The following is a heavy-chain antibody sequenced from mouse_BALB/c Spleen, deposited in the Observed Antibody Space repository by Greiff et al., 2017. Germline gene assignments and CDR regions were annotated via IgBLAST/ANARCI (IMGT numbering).Heavy chain of an antibody. CDR1: GYTFTSYW. V-gene: IGHV1-69*02. CDR2: IDPSDSYT. Sequence: QVQLQQPGAELVQPGASVKLSCKASGYTFTSYWMHWVKQRPGQGLEWIGEIDPSDSYTNYNQKFKGKATLTVDKSSSTAYMQLSSLTSEDSAVYYCARGGYGAYWYFDVWGAGTTVTVSS. CDR3: ARGGYGAYWYFDV. D-gene: IGHD3-1*01. J-gene: IGHJ1*01.